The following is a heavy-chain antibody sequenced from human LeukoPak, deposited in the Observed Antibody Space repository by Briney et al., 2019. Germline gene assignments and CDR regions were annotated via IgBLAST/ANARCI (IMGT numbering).Heavy chain of an antibody. J-gene: IGHJ4*02. CDR2: LSANGGKT. Sequence: GGSLRLSCAASGFTFSSYAMSWVRQAPGKGLEWVSILSANGGKTFYADSVKGRFTISRDNSKNTLYLQMNSLRAEDTAVYYCAKGKDCANGVCRTFDYWGQGTLVAVSS. V-gene: IGHV3-23*01. D-gene: IGHD2-8*01. CDR1: GFTFSSYA. CDR3: AKGKDCANGVCRTFDY.